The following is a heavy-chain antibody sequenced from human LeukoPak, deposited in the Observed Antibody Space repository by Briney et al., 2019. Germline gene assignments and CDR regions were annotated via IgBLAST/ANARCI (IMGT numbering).Heavy chain of an antibody. CDR1: GFTFSSHD. Sequence: GGSLRLSCAASGFTFSSHDMHWVRQPTGKGLEWVSVIGTAGNTYYADSVKGRFTISRDNSKNTLYLQMNSLRAEDTAVYYCARDSGRFDVFDIWGQGTMVTVSS. J-gene: IGHJ3*02. CDR2: IGTAGNT. V-gene: IGHV3-13*01. D-gene: IGHD3-10*01. CDR3: ARDSGRFDVFDI.